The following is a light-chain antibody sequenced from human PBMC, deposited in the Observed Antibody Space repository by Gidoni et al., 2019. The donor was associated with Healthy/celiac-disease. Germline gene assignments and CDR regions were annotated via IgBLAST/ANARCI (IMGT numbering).Light chain of an antibody. CDR2: DVS. Sequence: QSALTQPRSVSGSPGQSVTISCTGTSSDVGGYTYVSWYQQHPGKAPKLMIYDVSKRPSGVPDLFSGSKSGNTASLTISVLQAEDEADYYCCSYAGSYTLVFGGGTKLTVL. CDR1: SSDVGGYTY. J-gene: IGLJ3*02. CDR3: CSYAGSYTLV. V-gene: IGLV2-11*01.